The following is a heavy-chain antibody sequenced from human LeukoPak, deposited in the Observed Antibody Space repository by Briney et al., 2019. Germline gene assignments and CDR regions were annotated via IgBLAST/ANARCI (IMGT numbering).Heavy chain of an antibody. J-gene: IGHJ5*02. D-gene: IGHD2-15*01. Sequence: SSETLSLTCTVSGGSISSSSYYWGWIRQPPGKGLEWIGSIYYSGSTYYNPSLKSRVTISVDTSKNQFSLKLSSVTAADTAVYYCARGHRSGWFDPWGQGTLVTVSS. CDR3: ARGHRSGWFDP. CDR1: GGSISSSSYY. V-gene: IGHV4-39*01. CDR2: IYYSGST.